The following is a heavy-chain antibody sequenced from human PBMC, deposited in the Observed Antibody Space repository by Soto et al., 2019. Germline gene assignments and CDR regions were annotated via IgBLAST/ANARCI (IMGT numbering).Heavy chain of an antibody. V-gene: IGHV4-4*02. CDR2: VYHNGLT. CDR1: GDSIGSNVW. J-gene: IGHJ4*02. D-gene: IGHD1-1*01. CDR3: ARDAELPGEADRFDY. Sequence: QVQLHESGPRLVKPSGTLSLTCDVSGDSIGSNVWWSWVRQPPEKGLEWIGEVYHNGLTDYNPSLRCRATMSADMSKNQFSLRVTDVTAADTAIYYCARDAELPGEADRFDYWGQGALVTVSS.